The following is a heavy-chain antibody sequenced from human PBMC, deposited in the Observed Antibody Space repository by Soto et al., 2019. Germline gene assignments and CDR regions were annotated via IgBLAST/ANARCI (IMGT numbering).Heavy chain of an antibody. CDR2: IYHSGST. CDR1: GGSISSGGYS. D-gene: IGHD2-8*01. V-gene: IGHV4-30-2*01. J-gene: IGHJ5*02. Sequence: SETLSLTCAVSGGSISSGGYSWSWIRQPPGKGLEWIGYIYHSGSTYYNPSLRNRVTISVDNSKNHLSLTLTSVTAADTAIYYCARCLHCSNGGRFDPWGQGALVTVSS. CDR3: ARCLHCSNGGRFDP.